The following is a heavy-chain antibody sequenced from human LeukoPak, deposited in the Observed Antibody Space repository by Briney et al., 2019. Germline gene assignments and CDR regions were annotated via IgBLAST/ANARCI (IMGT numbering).Heavy chain of an antibody. CDR2: ISGSGGST. Sequence: GGSLGLSCAASGFTFSSYAMSWVRQAPGKGLEWVSAISGSGGSTYYADSVKGRFTISRDNSKNTLYLQMNRLRAEDTAVYYCANANLGYCSSTSCAQDYWGQGTLVTVSS. CDR1: GFTFSSYA. V-gene: IGHV3-23*01. J-gene: IGHJ4*02. CDR3: ANANLGYCSSTSCAQDY. D-gene: IGHD2-2*01.